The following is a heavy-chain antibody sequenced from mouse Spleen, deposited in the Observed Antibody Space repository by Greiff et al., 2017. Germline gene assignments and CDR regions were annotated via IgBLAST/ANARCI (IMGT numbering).Heavy chain of an antibody. CDR3: ARCGLRYDGYFDY. J-gene: IGHJ2*01. V-gene: IGHV1-55*01. D-gene: IGHD2-14*01. Sequence: QVQLKQPGAELVKPGASVKMSCKASGYTFTSYWITWVKQRPGQGLEWIGDIYPGSGSTNYNEKFKSKATLTVDTSSSTAYMQLSSLTSEDSAVYYCARCGLRYDGYFDYWGQGTTLTVSS. CDR1: GYTFTSYW. CDR2: IYPGSGST.